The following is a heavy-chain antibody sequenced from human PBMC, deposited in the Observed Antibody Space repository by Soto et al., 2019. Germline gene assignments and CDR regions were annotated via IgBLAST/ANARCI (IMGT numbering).Heavy chain of an antibody. D-gene: IGHD3-10*01. Sequence: SETLSLTCTVSGGSISSGGYYWSWIRQHPGKGLEWIGYIYYSGSTYYNPSLKSRVTISVDTSKNQFSLKLSSVTAADTAVYYCARSPIGITMVRGVIRWFDPWGQGTLVTVSS. CDR1: GGSISSGGYY. CDR2: IYYSGST. J-gene: IGHJ5*02. V-gene: IGHV4-31*03. CDR3: ARSPIGITMVRGVIRWFDP.